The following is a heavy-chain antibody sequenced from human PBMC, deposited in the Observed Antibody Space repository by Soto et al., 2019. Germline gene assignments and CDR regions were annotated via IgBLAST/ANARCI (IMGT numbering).Heavy chain of an antibody. CDR3: ARAPSSSGYYYYFDY. Sequence: PSETLSLTCTVSGGSISSYYWSWIRQPPGKGLEWIGYIYYSGSTNYNPSLKSRVTISVDTSKNQFSLKLSSVTAADTAVYYCARAPSSSGYYYYFDYWGQGTLVTVSS. J-gene: IGHJ4*02. V-gene: IGHV4-59*01. CDR2: IYYSGST. CDR1: GGSISSYY. D-gene: IGHD3-22*01.